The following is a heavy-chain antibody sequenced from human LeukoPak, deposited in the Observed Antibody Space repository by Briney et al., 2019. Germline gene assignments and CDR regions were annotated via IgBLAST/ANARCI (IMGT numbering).Heavy chain of an antibody. V-gene: IGHV4-61*02. J-gene: IGHJ5*02. CDR2: IYTSGST. D-gene: IGHD1-14*01. CDR1: GGSISSGTYY. Sequence: PSETLSLTCTVSGGSISSGTYYWTWIRQPAGKGLEWIGRIYTSGSTNYNPSLKSRITISVDTSKNQFSLKLRSVTAADTAVYYCARGRNLISNRSFDPWGQGTLVTVSS. CDR3: ARGRNLISNRSFDP.